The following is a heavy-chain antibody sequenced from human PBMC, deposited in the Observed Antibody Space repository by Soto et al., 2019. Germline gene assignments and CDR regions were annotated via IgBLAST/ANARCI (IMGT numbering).Heavy chain of an antibody. CDR3: AKTVAGTGGNY. D-gene: IGHD6-19*01. J-gene: IGHJ4*02. V-gene: IGHV3-23*01. CDR1: GFTFSSDA. Sequence: GGSLRLSCAASGFTFSSDAMSWVRQAPGKGLEWVSAISGSGGSTYYADSVKGRFTISRDNSKNTLYLQMNSLRAEDTAVYYCAKTVAGTGGNYWGQGTLVTVSS. CDR2: ISGSGGST.